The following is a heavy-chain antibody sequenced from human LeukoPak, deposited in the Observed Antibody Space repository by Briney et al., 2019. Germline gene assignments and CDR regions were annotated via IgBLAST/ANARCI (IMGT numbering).Heavy chain of an antibody. CDR2: ISYDGSNK. Sequence: GGSLRLSCAASGFTFSSYAMHWVRQAPGKGLEWVAVISYDGSNKYYADSVKGRFTISRDNSKNTLYLQVNSLRAEDTAVYYCARGGRGTLNWFDPWGQGTLVTVSS. CDR3: ARGGRGTLNWFDP. D-gene: IGHD3-16*01. J-gene: IGHJ5*02. V-gene: IGHV3-30-3*01. CDR1: GFTFSSYA.